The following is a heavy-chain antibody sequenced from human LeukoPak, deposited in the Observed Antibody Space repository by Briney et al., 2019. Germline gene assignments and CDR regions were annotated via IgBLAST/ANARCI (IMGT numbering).Heavy chain of an antibody. V-gene: IGHV4-30-2*01. CDR1: GGSISSGGYS. J-gene: IGHJ5*02. CDR2: IYHSGST. D-gene: IGHD3-16*01. CDR3: ARDCLGVGYNWFDP. Sequence: SETLSLTCAVSGGSISSGGYSWSWIRQPPGKGLEWIGYIYHSGSTYYNPSLKSRVTISVDRSKNQFSLKLSSVTAADTAVYYCARDCLGVGYNWFDPWGREPWSPSPQ.